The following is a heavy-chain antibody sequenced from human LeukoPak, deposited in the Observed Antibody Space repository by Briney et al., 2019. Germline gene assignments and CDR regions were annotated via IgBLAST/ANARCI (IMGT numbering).Heavy chain of an antibody. Sequence: GGSLRLSCVGSGFTFSSHAMSWVRQAPEKGLEWVSGIYESGQTTHYADSVKGRFSISRDNSKNTLYLQMDSLRGEDTAIYYCAKDYRIGYSDHFDYWGQGALVTVSS. CDR2: IYESGQTT. CDR1: GFTFSSHA. V-gene: IGHV3-23*01. J-gene: IGHJ4*02. D-gene: IGHD2-21*01. CDR3: AKDYRIGYSDHFDY.